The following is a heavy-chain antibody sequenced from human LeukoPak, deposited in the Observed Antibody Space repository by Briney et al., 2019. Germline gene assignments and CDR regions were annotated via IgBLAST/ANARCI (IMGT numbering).Heavy chain of an antibody. J-gene: IGHJ4*02. CDR3: ARLMVVPATLSFDY. CDR2: IYYSGST. V-gene: IGHV4-39*01. D-gene: IGHD2-2*01. CDR1: GGSISSSSYH. Sequence: PSETLSLTCTVSGGSISSSSYHWGWIRQPPGKGLEWIGSIYYSGSTYYNPSLKSRVTISVDTSKNQFSLKLSSVTAADTAVYYCARLMVVPATLSFDYWGQGTLVTVSS.